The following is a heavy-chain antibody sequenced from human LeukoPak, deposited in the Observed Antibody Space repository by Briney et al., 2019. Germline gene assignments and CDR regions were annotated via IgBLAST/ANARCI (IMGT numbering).Heavy chain of an antibody. J-gene: IGHJ4*02. CDR2: ISYDGSNK. D-gene: IGHD6-19*01. Sequence: GASLRPSCAAAGFTFSSYAMHWGRQPAGNVLEWVAVISYDGSNKYYAASVKGRFTISRDNSKNTLYLQMNSLRAEDTAVYYCARPQWLAYDYWGQGTLVTVSS. V-gene: IGHV3-30-3*01. CDR3: ARPQWLAYDY. CDR1: GFTFSSYA.